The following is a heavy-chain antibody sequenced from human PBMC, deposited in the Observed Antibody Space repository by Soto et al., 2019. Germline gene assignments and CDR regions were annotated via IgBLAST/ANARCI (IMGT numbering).Heavy chain of an antibody. J-gene: IGHJ4*02. CDR1: GGSISSYY. Sequence: SETLSLTCTVSGGSISSYYWSWIRQPPGKGLEWIGYIYYSGSTNYNPSLKSRVTISVDTSKNQFSLKVSSVTAADTAVYYCARQMTTVTTFDYWGQGTLVPGS. CDR2: IYYSGST. V-gene: IGHV4-59*01. CDR3: ARQMTTVTTFDY. D-gene: IGHD4-17*01.